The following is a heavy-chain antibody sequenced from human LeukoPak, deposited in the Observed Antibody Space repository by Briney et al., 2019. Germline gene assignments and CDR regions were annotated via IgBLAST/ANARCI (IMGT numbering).Heavy chain of an antibody. CDR1: GYAFTGYY. D-gene: IGHD7-27*01. Sequence: ASVKVSCKTSGYAFTGYYIHWVRQAPGQGLEWMGWINPKSRTTKFAQKFQGRVTMTRDTPIRTAYIELSSLRSDDTAEYYCARDREDTWGSPGYFDLWGRGTLVTVSS. CDR2: INPKSRTT. CDR3: ARDREDTWGSPGYFDL. J-gene: IGHJ2*01. V-gene: IGHV1-2*02.